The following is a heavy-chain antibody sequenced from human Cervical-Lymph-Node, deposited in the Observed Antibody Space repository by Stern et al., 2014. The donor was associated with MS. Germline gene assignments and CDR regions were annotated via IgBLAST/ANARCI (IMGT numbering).Heavy chain of an antibody. Sequence: VQLVESGGGVVQPGRSLRLSCAASGFAFSSYSMHWVRQTPGKGLEWVAVISYDGMYTYYGDSVKGRFAISRDNSKNTLYLQMNSLRAEDTAVYYCAKERTYDFWGGQFDYWGQGNLVTVSS. J-gene: IGHJ4*02. D-gene: IGHD3/OR15-3a*01. CDR3: AKERTYDFWGGQFDY. V-gene: IGHV3-30*09. CDR2: ISYDGMYT. CDR1: GFAFSSYS.